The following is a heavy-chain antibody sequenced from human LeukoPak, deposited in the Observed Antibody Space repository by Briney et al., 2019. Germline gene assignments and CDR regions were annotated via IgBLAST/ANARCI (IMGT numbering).Heavy chain of an antibody. CDR1: GYSFTAYW. J-gene: IGHJ4*02. CDR3: ARFRSTMVRGVIMVFAFDY. D-gene: IGHD3-10*01. V-gene: IGHV5-51*01. Sequence: GESLKISCKGSGYSFTAYWIAWVRQVPGKGLEWMGITHPRDSDIRYNPPFQGQVTISADKSISTAYLQWNSLKASDTAMYYCARFRSTMVRGVIMVFAFDYWGQGTLVTVSS. CDR2: THPRDSDI.